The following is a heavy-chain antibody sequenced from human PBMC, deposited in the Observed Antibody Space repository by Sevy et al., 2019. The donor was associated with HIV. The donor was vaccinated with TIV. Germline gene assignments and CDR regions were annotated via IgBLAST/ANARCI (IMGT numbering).Heavy chain of an antibody. Sequence: GGSLRLSCAASGFTFSKYSMSWVRQPPGKGLEWVSTLSFGCGEINHADSVKGRFTISRDNSKNSLYLQMNNLGAEDTAGYYCAREGCTKPHDYWGQGTLVTVSS. V-gene: IGHV3-23*01. CDR2: LSFGCGEI. D-gene: IGHD2-8*01. J-gene: IGHJ4*02. CDR3: AREGCTKPHDY. CDR1: GFTFSKYS.